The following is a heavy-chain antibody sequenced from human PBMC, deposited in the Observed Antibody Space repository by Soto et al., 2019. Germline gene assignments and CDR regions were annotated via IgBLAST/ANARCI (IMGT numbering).Heavy chain of an antibody. J-gene: IGHJ4*02. CDR2: IYSGGST. Sequence: GGSLRLSCAVSGFTVSSNYMSWVRQAPGKGLEWVSVIYSGGSTYYADSVKGRFTISRDNSKNTLYLQMNSLRAEDTAVYYCAAPSGWSDYWGQGTLVTVSS. V-gene: IGHV3-66*01. CDR3: AAPSGWSDY. D-gene: IGHD6-19*01. CDR1: GFTVSSNY.